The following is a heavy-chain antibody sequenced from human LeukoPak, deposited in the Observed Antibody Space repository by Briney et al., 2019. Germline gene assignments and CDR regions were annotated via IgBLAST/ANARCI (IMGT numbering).Heavy chain of an antibody. D-gene: IGHD3-22*01. J-gene: IGHJ5*02. CDR3: ARDYYDSSGYRNWFDP. CDR1: GFTFSRYS. V-gene: IGHV3-48*01. CDR2: ISSSSSTI. Sequence: GGSLRLSCAASGFTFSRYSMNWVRQAPGKGLEWVSYISSSSSTIYYADSVKGRFTISRDNAKNSLYLQMNSLRAEDTAVYYCARDYYDSSGYRNWFDPWGQGTLVTVSS.